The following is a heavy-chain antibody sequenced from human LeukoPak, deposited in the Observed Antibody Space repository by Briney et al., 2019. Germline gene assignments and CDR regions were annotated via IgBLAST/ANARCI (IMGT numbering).Heavy chain of an antibody. V-gene: IGHV3-15*01. D-gene: IGHD3-22*01. CDR1: GFTFSNDW. CDR2: IKSKTDGGTT. Sequence: GGSLRLSCAASGFTFSNDWMSWVRPAPGKGLEWVGRIKSKTDGGTTDYAAPVKGSFTISRDDSKNTLYLQMSSLKTEDTAVYYCTTVRVGGITLFYWGQGILVTVSS. J-gene: IGHJ4*02. CDR3: TTVRVGGITLFY.